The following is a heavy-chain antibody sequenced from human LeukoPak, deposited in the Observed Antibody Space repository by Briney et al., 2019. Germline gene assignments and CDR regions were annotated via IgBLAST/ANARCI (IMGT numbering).Heavy chain of an antibody. CDR2: IYYSGST. V-gene: IGHV4-59*08. CDR3: ARSIDYDFWSGYSPPGY. Sequence: SETLSLTCTVSGGSISSYYWSWIRQPPGKGLEWIGYIYYSGSTNYKPSLKSRVTISVDTSKNQFSLKLSSVTAADTAVYYCARSIDYDFWSGYSPPGYWGQGTLVTVSS. D-gene: IGHD3-3*01. J-gene: IGHJ4*02. CDR1: GGSISSYY.